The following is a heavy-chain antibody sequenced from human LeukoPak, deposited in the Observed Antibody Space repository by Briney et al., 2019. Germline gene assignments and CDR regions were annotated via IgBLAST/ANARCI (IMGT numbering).Heavy chain of an antibody. D-gene: IGHD2-2*01. Sequence: GESLKISCKGSGYSFTSYRIGWVRQMPGKGLEWMGIIYPGDSDTRYSPSFQGQVTISADKSISTAYLQWSSLMASDTAMYYCARLSDCSGTSCYWSVWGKGTTVIVSS. CDR3: ARLSDCSGTSCYWSV. J-gene: IGHJ6*04. CDR1: GYSFTSYR. V-gene: IGHV5-51*01. CDR2: IYPGDSDT.